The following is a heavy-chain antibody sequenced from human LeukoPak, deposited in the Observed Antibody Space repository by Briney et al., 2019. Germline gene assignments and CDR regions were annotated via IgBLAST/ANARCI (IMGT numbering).Heavy chain of an antibody. J-gene: IGHJ6*03. V-gene: IGHV4-4*07. CDR3: ARYVVVPAASLYYYYYMDV. CDR1: GGSISSYY. D-gene: IGHD2-2*01. Sequence: PSETLSLTCTVSGGSISSYYWSWIQQPAGKGLEWIGRIYTSGSTNYNPSLKSRVTMSVDTSKNQFSLKLSSVTAADTAVYYCARYVVVPAASLYYYYYMDVWGKGTTVTVSS. CDR2: IYTSGST.